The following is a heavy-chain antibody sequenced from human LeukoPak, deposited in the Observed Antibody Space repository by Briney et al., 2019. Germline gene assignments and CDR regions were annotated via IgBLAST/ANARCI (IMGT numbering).Heavy chain of an antibody. J-gene: IGHJ5*02. V-gene: IGHV3-11*01. Sequence: PGGSLRLSCAASGFSLSDYYINWIRQAPGRGLEWIAYITGSGESVYYADSVKGRFSVSRDNAANSAFLQMDSLRVDDSAVYYCTRDPEYSDTWGPGTLVTVSS. CDR1: GFSLSDYY. CDR3: TRDPEYSDT. D-gene: IGHD1-14*01. CDR2: ITGSGESV.